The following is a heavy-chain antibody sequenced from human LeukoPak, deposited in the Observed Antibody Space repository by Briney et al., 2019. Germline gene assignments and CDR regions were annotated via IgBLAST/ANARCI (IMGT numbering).Heavy chain of an antibody. CDR3: ARKHYYYYGMDV. V-gene: IGHV3-21*01. Sequence: GGSLRLSCAASEFPSSSYSMNWVRQAPGKGLEWVSSTSSSSSYIYYADSVKGRFTISRDNAKNSLYLQMNSLRAEDTAVYYCARKHYYYYGMDVWGQGTTVTVSS. CDR1: EFPSSSYS. J-gene: IGHJ6*02. CDR2: TSSSSSYI.